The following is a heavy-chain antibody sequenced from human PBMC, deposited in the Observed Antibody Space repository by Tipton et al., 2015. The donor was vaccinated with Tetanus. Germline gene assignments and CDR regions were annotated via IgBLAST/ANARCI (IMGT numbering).Heavy chain of an antibody. CDR3: ARGLKFYFEGSAFDY. J-gene: IGHJ4*02. D-gene: IGHD2/OR15-2a*01. CDR1: GGTYTTHG. V-gene: IGHV1-18*04. Sequence: QLVQSGAEVKRPGSSVKVSCKASGGTYTTHGVTWVRQAPGQRLEWVGWISAYNGKTDYAQKFQGRVTVTTDTAKKTGYLELRSLRYDDTAVYYCARGLKFYFEGSAFDYWGQGTPVTVSS. CDR2: ISAYNGKT.